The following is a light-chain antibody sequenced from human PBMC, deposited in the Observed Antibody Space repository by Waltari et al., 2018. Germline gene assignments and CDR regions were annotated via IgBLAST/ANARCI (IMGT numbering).Light chain of an antibody. Sequence: DIQMTQSPSSVSASVGDRVTITCRASQGINNYIAWYQAKPGKAPQPLIHTTSSLQSGVPLRFGGSGSGTDFTLAISSLQPEEFGTYYCQQANSFPLTFGGGTKVEIK. V-gene: IGKV1D-12*01. CDR2: TTS. CDR1: QGINNY. CDR3: QQANSFPLT. J-gene: IGKJ4*01.